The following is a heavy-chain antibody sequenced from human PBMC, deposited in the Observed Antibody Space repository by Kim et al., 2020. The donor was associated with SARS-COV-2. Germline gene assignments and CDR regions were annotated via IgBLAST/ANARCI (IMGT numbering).Heavy chain of an antibody. CDR3: ARGGLWYYDSSGPDVY. CDR1: GFTFSSYE. CDR2: ISRSGSTI. V-gene: IGHV3-48*03. D-gene: IGHD3-22*01. J-gene: IGHJ4*02. Sequence: GGSLRLSCAASGFTFSSYEMNWVRQAPGKGLEWVSYISRSGSTIYYADSVKGRFTISRDNAKNSLYLQMNSLRAEDTAVYYCARGGLWYYDSSGPDVYWGQGTLVTVSS.